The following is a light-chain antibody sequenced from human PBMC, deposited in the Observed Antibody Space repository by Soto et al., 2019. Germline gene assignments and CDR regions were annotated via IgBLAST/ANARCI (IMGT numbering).Light chain of an antibody. CDR2: GNR. CDR1: SSNLGAGYD. Sequence: QSVLTQPPSVSGAPGQRVTISCTGNSSNLGAGYDVHWYQQLPGAAPKLVIFGNRNRPSGVPERFSGSKSGNTASLTVSGLQPEDEADYYCSSYAGTNNLLYVFGTGTKLTVL. J-gene: IGLJ1*01. V-gene: IGLV1-40*01. CDR3: SSYAGTNNLLYV.